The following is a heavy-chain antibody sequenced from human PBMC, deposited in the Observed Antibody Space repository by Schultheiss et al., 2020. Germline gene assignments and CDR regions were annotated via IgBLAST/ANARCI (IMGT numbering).Heavy chain of an antibody. J-gene: IGHJ6*02. CDR3: ARAGGDSLPESVRGRGDV. D-gene: IGHD4-17*01. V-gene: IGHV3-23*01. CDR1: GFTFGTYC. CDR2: ISPRSEVT. Sequence: GGSLRISCAASGFTFGTYCMNWVRLAPGKGLEWVSVISPRSEVTFYADSVKGRFTISRDNSKNTLYLQMNSLRAEDTAVYYCARAGGDSLPESVRGRGDVWGQGTTVTVSS.